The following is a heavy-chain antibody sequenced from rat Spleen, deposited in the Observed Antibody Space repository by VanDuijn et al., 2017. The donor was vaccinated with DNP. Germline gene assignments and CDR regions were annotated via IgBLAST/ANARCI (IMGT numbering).Heavy chain of an antibody. V-gene: IGHV3-3*01. CDR1: GYSITSSYR. D-gene: IGHD1-4*01. CDR3: ARWPGYNPPYAMDA. J-gene: IGHJ4*01. CDR2: ISYSGST. Sequence: EVQLQESGPGLVKPSQSLSLTCSVTGYSITSSYRWNWIRKFPGNKMEWIGHISYSGSTNYNPSLKSRISIIRDTSKNQFFLQVNSVTAEDTATYYCARWPGYNPPYAMDAWGQGTSVTVSS.